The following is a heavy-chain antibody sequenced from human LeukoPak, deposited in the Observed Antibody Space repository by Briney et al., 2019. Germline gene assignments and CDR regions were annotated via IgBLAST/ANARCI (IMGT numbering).Heavy chain of an antibody. D-gene: IGHD6-13*01. CDR2: IYCSGST. V-gene: IGHV4-59*01. Sequence: ASETLSLTCTVSGGSISSYYWSWIRQPPGKALEWIGYIYCSGSTNYNPSLKSRVTISVDTSKNQFSLKLSSVTAADTAVYYCARDRVGQQLVGRNYYYYYMDVWGKGTTVTISS. CDR1: GGSISSYY. CDR3: ARDRVGQQLVGRNYYYYYMDV. J-gene: IGHJ6*03.